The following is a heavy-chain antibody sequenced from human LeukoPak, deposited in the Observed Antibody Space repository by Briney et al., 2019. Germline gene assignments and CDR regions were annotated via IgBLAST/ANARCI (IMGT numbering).Heavy chain of an antibody. CDR3: AELGITMIGGV. D-gene: IGHD3-10*02. CDR1: GFTFSSYG. CDR2: IRYDGSYK. Sequence: PGGSLRLSCAASGFTFSSYGMHWVRQAPGKGLEWVAFIRYDGSYKYYADSVKGRFTFSRDNAKNSLYLQMNSLRAEDTAVYYCAELGITMIGGVWGKGTTVTISS. V-gene: IGHV3-30*02. J-gene: IGHJ6*04.